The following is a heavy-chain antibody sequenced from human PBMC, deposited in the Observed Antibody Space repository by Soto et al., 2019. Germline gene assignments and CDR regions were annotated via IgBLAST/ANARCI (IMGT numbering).Heavy chain of an antibody. CDR2: VSPDSGST. V-gene: IGHV1-8*01. Sequence: QVQLVQSGAEVKKPGASVRVSCKASGYTFSGYDINWVRQATGQGLEWMGWVSPDSGSTGYAGIFQGRVTMTWARSTTTAYMDLGSLESEDSAVYSCARATELRYVEWSVYRGGNYAMDVWGQGTTVTVSS. D-gene: IGHD3-3*01. CDR1: GYTFSGYD. CDR3: ARATELRYVEWSVYRGGNYAMDV. J-gene: IGHJ6*02.